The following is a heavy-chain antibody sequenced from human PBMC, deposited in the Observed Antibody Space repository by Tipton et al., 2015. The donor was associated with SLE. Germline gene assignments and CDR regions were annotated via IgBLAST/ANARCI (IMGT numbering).Heavy chain of an antibody. Sequence: TLSLTCAVSGDSISSGGYSWSWIRQPPGKGLEWIGYIYHSGSTHYNPSLKSRVTISVDRSKNQFSLKLSSVTAADTAVYYCARGLMVVTLGWFDPWGQGTLVTVSS. V-gene: IGHV4-30-2*01. CDR1: GDSISSGGYS. J-gene: IGHJ5*02. D-gene: IGHD4-23*01. CDR3: ARGLMVVTLGWFDP. CDR2: IYHSGST.